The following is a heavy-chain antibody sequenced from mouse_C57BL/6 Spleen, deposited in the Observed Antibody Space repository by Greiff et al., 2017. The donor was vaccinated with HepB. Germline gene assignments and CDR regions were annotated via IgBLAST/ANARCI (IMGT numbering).Heavy chain of an antibody. CDR2: IYPGSGNT. CDR3: ARDGYDGGYYFDY. CDR1: GYTFTDYY. J-gene: IGHJ2*01. V-gene: IGHV1-76*01. Sequence: QVQLKQSGAELVRPGASVKLSCKASGYTFTDYYINWVKQRPGQGLEWIARIYPGSGNTYYNEKFKGKATLTAEKSSSTAYMQLSSLTSEDSAVYFCARDGYDGGYYFDYWGQGTTLTVSS. D-gene: IGHD2-2*01.